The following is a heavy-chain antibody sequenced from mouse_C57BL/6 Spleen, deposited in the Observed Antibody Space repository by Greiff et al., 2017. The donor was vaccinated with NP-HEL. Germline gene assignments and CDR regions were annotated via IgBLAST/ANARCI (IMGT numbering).Heavy chain of an antibody. J-gene: IGHJ4*01. CDR3: ARSDGYYYAMDY. V-gene: IGHV1-69*01. D-gene: IGHD2-3*01. Sequence: VQLQQPGAELVMPGASVKLSCKASGYTFTSYWMHWVKQRPGQGLEWIGEIDPSDSYTNYNQKFKGKSTLTVDKSSSTAYMQLSSLTSDDSAVYYCARSDGYYYAMDYWGQGTSVTVSS. CDR1: GYTFTSYW. CDR2: IDPSDSYT.